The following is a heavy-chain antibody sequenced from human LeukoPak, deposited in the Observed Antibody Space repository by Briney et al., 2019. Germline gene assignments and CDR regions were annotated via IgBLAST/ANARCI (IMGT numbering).Heavy chain of an antibody. CDR2: MYYRSTWYN. CDR1: GDSVSSNSVT. D-gene: IGHD2-2*01. CDR3: ARRLTQYDCFDP. V-gene: IGHV6-1*01. J-gene: IGHJ5*02. Sequence: SQTLSLTCAISGDSVSSNSVTWNWIRQSPSRGLEWLGRMYYRSTWYNDYAVSVGGRITVNPDTSKNQFSLHLNSVTPEDTAVYYCARRLTQYDCFDPWGQGILVTVSS.